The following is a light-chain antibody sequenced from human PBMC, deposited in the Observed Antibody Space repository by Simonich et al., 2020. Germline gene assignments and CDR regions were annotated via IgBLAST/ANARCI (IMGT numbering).Light chain of an antibody. V-gene: IGLV2-23*01. CDR2: EGS. Sequence: QSALTQPPSASGSPGQSVTISCTGTSSDVGSYNLFSWYQQHPGKAPKHMIYEGSKRPSGVSNRFSGSKSGNTASLTISGLQAEDEADYYCCSYAGSSTYVVFGGGTKLTVL. J-gene: IGLJ2*01. CDR1: SSDVGSYNL. CDR3: CSYAGSSTYVV.